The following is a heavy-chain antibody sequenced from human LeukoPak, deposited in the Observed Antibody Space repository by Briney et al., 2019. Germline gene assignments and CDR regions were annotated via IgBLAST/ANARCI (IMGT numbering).Heavy chain of an antibody. CDR2: IYTTGTT. CDR3: ARCVDTAIVSGGYNFFDP. V-gene: IGHV4-4*07. J-gene: IGHJ5*02. Sequence: PSETLSLTCTVSNDPINTYSWNWSRQPAGKGLEWIGRIYTTGTTDYNPSPKSRVTMSVDTSKNHFSLKMTSITAADTAVYYCARCVDTAIVSGGYNFFDPWGQGILVTVSS. CDR1: NDPINTYS. D-gene: IGHD5-18*01.